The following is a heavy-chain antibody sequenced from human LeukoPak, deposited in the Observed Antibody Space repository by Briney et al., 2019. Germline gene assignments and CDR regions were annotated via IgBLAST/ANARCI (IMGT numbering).Heavy chain of an antibody. D-gene: IGHD3-22*01. Sequence: GGSLRLSCGASGFTFSNYGMHWVRQAPGKGLEWVAVIAYDGSNKYYADSVRGRFTFSRDNSKNTLFLQMNSLRAEDTAVYYCAKGSYYYDSSGLDYWGQGTLVTVSS. CDR1: GFTFSNYG. V-gene: IGHV3-30*18. CDR3: AKGSYYYDSSGLDY. J-gene: IGHJ4*02. CDR2: IAYDGSNK.